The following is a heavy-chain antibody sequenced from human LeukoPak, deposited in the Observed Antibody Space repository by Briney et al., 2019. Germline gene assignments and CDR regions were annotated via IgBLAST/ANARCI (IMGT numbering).Heavy chain of an antibody. D-gene: IGHD4-17*01. CDR2: INWNGGST. V-gene: IGHV3-20*04. CDR3: ARYLPGLTVTHDAFDI. J-gene: IGHJ3*02. CDR1: GFTFDDYG. Sequence: PGGSLRLSCAASGFTFDDYGMSCVRQAPGKGLEWVSDINWNGGSTGYADSVKGRFTISRDNAKNSLYLQMNSLRAEDTALYYCARYLPGLTVTHDAFDIWGQGTMVTVSS.